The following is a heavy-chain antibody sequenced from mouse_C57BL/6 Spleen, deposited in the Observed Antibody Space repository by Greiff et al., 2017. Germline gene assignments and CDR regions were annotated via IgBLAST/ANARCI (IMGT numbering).Heavy chain of an antibody. V-gene: IGHV5-9-1*02. CDR2: ISSGGDYI. D-gene: IGHD2-3*01. J-gene: IGHJ3*01. CDR3: TRDYDGYARFSY. Sequence: EVKLVESGEGLVKPGGSLKLSCAASGFTFSSYAMSWFRQTPEKRLEWVAYISSGGDYIYYADTVKGRFTISRDNARNTLYLQMSSLKSEDTAMYYCTRDYDGYARFSYWGQGTLVTVSA. CDR1: GFTFSSYA.